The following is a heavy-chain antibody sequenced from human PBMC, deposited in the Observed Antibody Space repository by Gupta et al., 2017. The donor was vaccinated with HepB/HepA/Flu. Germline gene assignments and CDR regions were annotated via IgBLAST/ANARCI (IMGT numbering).Heavy chain of an antibody. CDR2: ISGSGNST. CDR3: ARDTNSGY. CDR1: GFTFSSYA. Sequence: EVQLLESGGDLAQPGGSLRLSCAASGFTFSSYAMSWVRQAPGKGLEWVSTISGSGNSTYYADSVKGRFTISRDNSKNTLYVQMNSLRAEDTALYYCARDTNSGYWCQGTLVTVSS. J-gene: IGHJ4*02. V-gene: IGHV3-23*01. D-gene: IGHD2-8*01.